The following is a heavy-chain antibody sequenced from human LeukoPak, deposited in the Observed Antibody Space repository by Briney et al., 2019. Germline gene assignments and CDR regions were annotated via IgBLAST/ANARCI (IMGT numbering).Heavy chain of an antibody. CDR2: IGSSDTTV. J-gene: IGHJ3*02. D-gene: IGHD4-17*01. V-gene: IGHV3-48*03. CDR1: GFTFSSSE. CDR3: ARLTVTTKAAFDI. Sequence: GGSLRLSCAASGFTFSSSEMNWVRQAPGKGLEWVSYIGSSDTTVHYADSVEGRFTISRDNAKNSLYLQMNCLRAEDTAIYYCARLTVTTKAAFDIWGQGTMVIVSS.